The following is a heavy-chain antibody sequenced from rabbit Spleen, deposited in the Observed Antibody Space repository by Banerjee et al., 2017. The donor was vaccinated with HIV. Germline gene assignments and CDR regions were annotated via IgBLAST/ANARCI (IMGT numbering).Heavy chain of an antibody. CDR2: INAVTGKA. CDR3: ARDLPGVIGWNFGW. CDR1: GVSFSDKDV. V-gene: IGHV1S45*01. J-gene: IGHJ6*01. Sequence: QEQLEESGGGLVKPEGSLTLTCKASGVSFSDKDVMCWVRQAPGKGLEWIACINAVTGKAVYASWAKGRITISKTSSTTVTLQMTSLTAADTATYFCARDLPGVIGWNFGWWGQGILVTVS. D-gene: IGHD4-1*01.